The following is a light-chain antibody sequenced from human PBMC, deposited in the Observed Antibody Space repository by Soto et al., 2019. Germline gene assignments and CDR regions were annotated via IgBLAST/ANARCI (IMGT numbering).Light chain of an antibody. Sequence: DIQMTQSPSSVSASVGDRVTITCRASQGISRWLDWYQQKPGKAPKLLIYGASSVQSGVPSRFSGSGSGTVFTLTISGLQPEDFVTYYCQQADSFPLTFGGGTKVDMK. CDR3: QQADSFPLT. V-gene: IGKV1-12*01. CDR1: QGISRW. CDR2: GAS. J-gene: IGKJ4*01.